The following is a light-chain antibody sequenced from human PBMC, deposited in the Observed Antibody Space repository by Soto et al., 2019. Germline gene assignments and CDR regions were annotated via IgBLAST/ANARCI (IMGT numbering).Light chain of an antibody. CDR3: SSYKTSYFYV. Sequence: QSALTQPATVSGSPGQSITISCTGSGRDIGAYDYVSWYQQHPGKAPKLLIYGVNNRPSGVSYRFSASKSAFTASLTISGLQAEYEAHYYCSSYKTSYFYVFGPGTKVTV. J-gene: IGLJ1*01. CDR2: GVN. CDR1: GRDIGAYDY. V-gene: IGLV2-14*01.